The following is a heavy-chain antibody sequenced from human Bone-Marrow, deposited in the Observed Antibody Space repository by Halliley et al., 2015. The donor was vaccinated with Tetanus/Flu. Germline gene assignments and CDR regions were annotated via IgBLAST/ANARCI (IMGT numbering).Heavy chain of an antibody. V-gene: IGHV2-5*01. J-gene: IGHJ3*01. CDR1: GFSLTSPGVG. CDR3: AHFTSFVTTGAFDV. CDR2: IYWHDDK. Sequence: LVKPSQTLTLTCTFSGFSLTSPGVGVGWIRQPPGKALEFVAFIYWHDDKRYSPSLNNRLTITRDISKNQVVLTMTNMDPVDTATYYCAHFTSFVTTGAFDVWGQGTMVTVSS. D-gene: IGHD4-17*01.